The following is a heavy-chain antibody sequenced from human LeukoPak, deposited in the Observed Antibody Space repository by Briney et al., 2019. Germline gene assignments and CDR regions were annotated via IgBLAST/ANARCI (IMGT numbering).Heavy chain of an antibody. CDR2: ISYDGSNK. J-gene: IGHJ4*02. CDR3: AKALPRIVGATEGVDY. V-gene: IGHV3-30*18. CDR1: GFTFSSYG. Sequence: PGGSLRLSCAASGFTFSSYGMHWVRQAPGKGLEWVAVISYDGSNKYYADSVKGRFTIYRDNSKNTLYLQMNRLRAEYTAVYYYAKALPRIVGATEGVDYWGQGTLVTVSS. D-gene: IGHD1-26*01.